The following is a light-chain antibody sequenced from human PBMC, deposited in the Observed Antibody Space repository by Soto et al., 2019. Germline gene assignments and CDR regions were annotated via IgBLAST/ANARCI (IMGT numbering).Light chain of an antibody. CDR2: ENM. CDR1: SNDVGGYNL. J-gene: IGLJ2*01. V-gene: IGLV2-23*01. CDR3: CSFGGGDPCV. Sequence: QSVLTQPASVSGSPGQSITISCTGTSNDVGGYNLVSWYQQHPGRAPKLIIYENMKRPSGVSDRFTGSKSGSTASLTISALQAEEEADYSCCSFGGGDPCVFGGGTKVTVL.